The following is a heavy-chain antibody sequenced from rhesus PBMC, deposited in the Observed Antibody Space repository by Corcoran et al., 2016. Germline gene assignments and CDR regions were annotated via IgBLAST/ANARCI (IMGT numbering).Heavy chain of an antibody. Sequence: QVQLQESGPGLVKPSETLSLTCAVSGYSISGYYWSWIRQAPGKGLEWIGYITYSGSTSYNPSLKSQVTISRDPSKNQFSLKLSSVTAADTAVYYCARTTVAALFDYWGQGVLVTVSS. V-gene: IGHV4-122*02. CDR3: ARTTVAALFDY. CDR1: GYSISGYY. J-gene: IGHJ4*01. CDR2: ITYSGST. D-gene: IGHD4-29*01.